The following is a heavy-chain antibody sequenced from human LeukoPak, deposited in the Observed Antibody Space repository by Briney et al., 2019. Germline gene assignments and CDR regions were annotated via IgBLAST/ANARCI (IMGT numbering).Heavy chain of an antibody. V-gene: IGHV3-30*04. J-gene: IGHJ4*02. CDR3: AGLDTASVFDYFDY. CDR1: GFTFSSYS. Sequence: GGSLGLSCAASGFTFSSYSMHWVRQAPGKGLEWVAVISYDGSSKYYADSVKGRFTISRDNSMNTLYLQMNSLRPEDTAVYYCAGLDTASVFDYFDYWGLGTLVTVSS. CDR2: ISYDGSSK. D-gene: IGHD5-18*01.